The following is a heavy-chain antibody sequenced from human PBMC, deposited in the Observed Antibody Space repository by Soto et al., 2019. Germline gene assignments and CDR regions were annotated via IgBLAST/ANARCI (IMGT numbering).Heavy chain of an antibody. CDR1: GFTFSTFA. J-gene: IGHJ5*02. Sequence: QVHLVESGGGVVQPGRSLRLSCAASGFTFSTFALHWVRQAPGEGLEWVALISHDGRIEKYADSVKGRFTISRDNSKNTLYMQRDSLRLEDTGVYYCARDALPDDYGSGGYWFDPWGQGTQVRLL. CDR2: ISHDGRIE. D-gene: IGHD3-3*01. CDR3: ARDALPDDYGSGGYWFDP. V-gene: IGHV3-30-3*01.